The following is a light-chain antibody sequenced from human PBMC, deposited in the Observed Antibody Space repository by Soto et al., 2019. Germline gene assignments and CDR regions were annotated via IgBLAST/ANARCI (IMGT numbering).Light chain of an antibody. CDR2: EVT. J-gene: IGLJ2*01. CDR1: SGDIGSYTY. V-gene: IGLV2-14*01. CDR3: SSYTTNSPPVV. Sequence: QSVLTQPASVSGSPGQSITISCTGTSGDIGSYTYVSWYQQYPGKAPKLLTSEVTNRPSGVSNRFSGSKSGNTASLTISGLQAEDEAHYYCSSYTTNSPPVVFGGGTQLTVL.